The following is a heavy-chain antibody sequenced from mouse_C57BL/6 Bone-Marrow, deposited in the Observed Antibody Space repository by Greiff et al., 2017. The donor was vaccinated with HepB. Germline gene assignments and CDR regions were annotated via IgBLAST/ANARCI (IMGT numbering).Heavy chain of an antibody. V-gene: IGHV5-4*01. CDR2: ISDGGSYT. J-gene: IGHJ4*01. CDR1: GFTFSSYA. Sequence: EVQGVESGGGLVKPGGSLKLSCAASGFTFSSYAMSWVRQTPEKRLEWVATISDGGSYTYYPDNVKGRFTISRDNAKNNLYLQMSHLKSEDTAMYYCARPGQLSRYYAMDYWGQGTSVTVSS. CDR3: ARPGQLSRYYAMDY. D-gene: IGHD3-2*02.